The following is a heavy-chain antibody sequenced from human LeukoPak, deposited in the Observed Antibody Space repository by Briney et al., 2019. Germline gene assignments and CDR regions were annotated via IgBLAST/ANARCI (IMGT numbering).Heavy chain of an antibody. CDR1: GGSFSGYY. D-gene: IGHD3-10*01. CDR3: ARGRYYGSGSYARYWYFDL. V-gene: IGHV4-34*01. Sequence: PSETLSLTCAVYGGSFSGYYWSWIRQPPGKGLEWIGEINHSGSTNYNPSLKSRVTISVDTSKNQFSLKLSSVTAADTAVYYCARGRYYGSGSYARYWYFDLWGRGTLVTVSS. J-gene: IGHJ2*01. CDR2: INHSGST.